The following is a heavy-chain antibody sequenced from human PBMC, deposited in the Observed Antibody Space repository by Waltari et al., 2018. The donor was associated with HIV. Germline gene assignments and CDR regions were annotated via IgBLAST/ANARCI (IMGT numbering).Heavy chain of an antibody. CDR1: GGSISSGGDY. Sequence: QVQLQESGPGLVKPSQTLSLTCTVSGGSISSGGDYWSWIRQHPGKGLEWIGYIYYSWSTYYNPSLNSRVTISVDTSKNQFSLKLSSVTAADTAVYYCARDYGYCTSSSCYYYGMDVWGQGTTVTVSS. J-gene: IGHJ6*02. D-gene: IGHD2-2*01. CDR2: IYYSWST. CDR3: ARDYGYCTSSSCYYYGMDV. V-gene: IGHV4-31*03.